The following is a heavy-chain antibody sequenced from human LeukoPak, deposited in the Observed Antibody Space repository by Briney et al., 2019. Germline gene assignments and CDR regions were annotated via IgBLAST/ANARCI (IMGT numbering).Heavy chain of an antibody. CDR2: INGSGGST. D-gene: IGHD6-25*01. V-gene: IGHV3-23*01. CDR3: AKGGVSRYYHYGMDV. CDR1: GFTFSSYA. Sequence: GGSLRLSCAASGFTFSSYAMSWVRQAPGEGLEWVSAINGSGGSTYYADSGKGRFTICRDNSKNTLYLQMNSLRAEDTAVYYCAKGGVSRYYHYGMDVWGQRTTVTVSS. J-gene: IGHJ6*02.